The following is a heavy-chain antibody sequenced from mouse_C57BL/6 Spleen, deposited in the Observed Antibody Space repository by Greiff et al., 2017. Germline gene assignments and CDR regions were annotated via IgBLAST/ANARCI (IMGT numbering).Heavy chain of an antibody. CDR1: GYTFTSYW. Sequence: QVQLQQPGAELVKPAASVTLSCKASGYTFTSYWMQWVKQRPGQGLEWIGEIDPSDSYTNYKQQLKGKAILTVDTSSSTAYMQQRSLTSDDSAVYYFARRAVVANYYAMDYWGQGTSVTVSS. J-gene: IGHJ4*01. CDR2: IDPSDSYT. CDR3: ARRAVVANYYAMDY. V-gene: IGHV1-50*01. D-gene: IGHD1-1*02.